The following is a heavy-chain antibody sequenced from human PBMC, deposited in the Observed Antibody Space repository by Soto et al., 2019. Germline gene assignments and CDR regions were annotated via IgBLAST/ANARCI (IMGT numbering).Heavy chain of an antibody. V-gene: IGHV4-34*01. CDR1: GGSFSGYY. Sequence: QVQLQQWGAGLLKPSETLSLTCAVYGGSFSGYYWSWIRQPPGKGLEWIGEINHSGSTNYNPSLKSRVTISVDTSKNQFSLKLSSVTAADTAVYYCVRAGEYCSGGSCYSGAFDIWGQGTMVTVSS. CDR3: VRAGEYCSGGSCYSGAFDI. J-gene: IGHJ3*02. CDR2: INHSGST. D-gene: IGHD2-15*01.